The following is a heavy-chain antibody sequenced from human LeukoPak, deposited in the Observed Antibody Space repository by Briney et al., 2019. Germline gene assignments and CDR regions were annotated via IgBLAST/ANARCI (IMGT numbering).Heavy chain of an antibody. V-gene: IGHV4-59*01. J-gene: IGHJ4*02. Sequence: SETLSLTCTVSGGSISTFSWSWIRQFPGKGLEWIGSIYIKSTNYNPSLKSRVAISVDTSKTQFSLRLDSVTTADTAVYYCARGTTVASGMQYWGQGTLVTVSS. CDR3: ARGTTVASGMQY. CDR1: GGSISTFS. CDR2: IYIKST. D-gene: IGHD6-19*01.